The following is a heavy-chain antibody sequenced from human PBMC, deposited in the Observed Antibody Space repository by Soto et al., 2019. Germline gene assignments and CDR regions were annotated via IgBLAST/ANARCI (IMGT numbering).Heavy chain of an antibody. CDR3: ARQGYNRYVRQYYFYMDV. V-gene: IGHV4-39*01. D-gene: IGHD5-12*01. Sequence: QLQLQESGPGLVRPSETLSLTCTVSGGSFSSTNYYWGWVRQPPGKGLEWIGSIYYSGSTYDNPSLKRRVTISVDTSKNQLSLRLSSVTAADTAVYYCARQGYNRYVRQYYFYMDVWGKGTTVTVSS. CDR1: GGSFSSTNYY. CDR2: IYYSGST. J-gene: IGHJ6*03.